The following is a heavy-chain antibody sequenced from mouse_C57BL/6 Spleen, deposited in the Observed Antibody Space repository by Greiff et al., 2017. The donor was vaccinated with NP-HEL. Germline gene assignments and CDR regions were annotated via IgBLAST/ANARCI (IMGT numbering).Heavy chain of an antibody. J-gene: IGHJ3*01. CDR1: GFSLTSYG. CDR2: LWSGGST. CDR3: ATQLGRGGGFAY. Sequence: QVQLQQSGPGLVQPSQSLSITCTVSGFSLTSYGVHWVRQPPGKGLEWLGVLWSGGSTDYNAAFISRLSISKDNSKSQVFFKMNSLQADDIAIYYCATQLGRGGGFAYWGKGTLVTVSA. V-gene: IGHV2-4*01. D-gene: IGHD4-1*02.